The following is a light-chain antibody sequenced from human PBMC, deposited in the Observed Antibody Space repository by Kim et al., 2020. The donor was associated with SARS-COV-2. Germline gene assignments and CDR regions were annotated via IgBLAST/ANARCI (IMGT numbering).Light chain of an antibody. CDR2: DAS. Sequence: DIQVTQSPSSLSAVVGDRVTITCQATQDIIKSLNWFQQKPGKAPKLLIYDASNLETGVPSGFSGSGSGTYFTFTISSLQPEHVATYYCQQYHNLPLTFGGGTRVEIK. J-gene: IGKJ4*01. CDR1: QDIIKS. CDR3: QQYHNLPLT. V-gene: IGKV1-33*01.